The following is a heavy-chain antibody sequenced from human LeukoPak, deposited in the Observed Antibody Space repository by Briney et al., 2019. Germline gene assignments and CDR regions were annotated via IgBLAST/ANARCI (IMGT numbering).Heavy chain of an antibody. V-gene: IGHV3-23*01. Sequence: PGGSLRLSCAASGFTFSSYAMSWVRQAPGKGLEWVSAISGSGGSTYYADSVKGRFTISRDNSKNTMYLQMNSLRAEDTAVYYCARDESRGYGYFDYWGQGTLVTVSS. CDR3: ARDESRGYGYFDY. D-gene: IGHD4-17*01. J-gene: IGHJ4*02. CDR2: ISGSGGST. CDR1: GFTFSSYA.